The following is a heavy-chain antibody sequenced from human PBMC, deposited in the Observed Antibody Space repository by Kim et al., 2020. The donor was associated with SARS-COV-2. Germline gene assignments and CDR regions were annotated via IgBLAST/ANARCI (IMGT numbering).Heavy chain of an antibody. CDR1: GFTFSGSP. D-gene: IGHD3-22*01. Sequence: GGSLRLSCAASGFTFSGSPMPWVRQAPGKGLHWVAVISPDGSGQDYADSVKDRFTISRDNSKNTLSLQMNSLRTEDTAVYYCAREAGGSGYAGYFDSWG. V-gene: IGHV3-30*04. CDR3: AREAGGSGYAGYFDS. CDR2: ISPDGSGQ. J-gene: IGHJ4*03.